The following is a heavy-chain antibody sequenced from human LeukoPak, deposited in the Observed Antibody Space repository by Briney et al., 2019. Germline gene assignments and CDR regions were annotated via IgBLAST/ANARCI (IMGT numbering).Heavy chain of an antibody. V-gene: IGHV1-69*05. CDR3: AAGTRAYYYYYMDV. Sequence: SAKVSCKASGGTFSSYAISWVRQAPGQGLEWMGGIIPIFGTANYAQKFQGRVTITTDESTSTAYMELSSLRSEDTAVYYCAAGTRAYYYYYMDVWGKGTTVTVSS. CDR1: GGTFSSYA. J-gene: IGHJ6*03. CDR2: IIPIFGTA.